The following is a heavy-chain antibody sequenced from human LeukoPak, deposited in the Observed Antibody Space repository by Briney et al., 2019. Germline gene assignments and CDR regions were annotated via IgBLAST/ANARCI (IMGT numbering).Heavy chain of an antibody. V-gene: IGHV3-23*01. Sequence: PGGSLRLSCAASGFTFSSYAMSWVRQAPGKGLEWVSAISGSGGSTYYADSVKGRFTISRDNSKNTLYLQMNSLRAEDTAVYYCARWREYSSGLDYWGQGTLVTVSS. D-gene: IGHD6-19*01. CDR1: GFTFSSYA. CDR2: ISGSGGST. CDR3: ARWREYSSGLDY. J-gene: IGHJ4*02.